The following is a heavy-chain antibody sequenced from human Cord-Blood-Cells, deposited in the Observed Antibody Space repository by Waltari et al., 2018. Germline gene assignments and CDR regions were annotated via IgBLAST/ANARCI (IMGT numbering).Heavy chain of an antibody. CDR3: ARQASGYYYYYYMDV. J-gene: IGHJ6*03. CDR1: GYSFTSYW. CDR2: IYPGDSDT. D-gene: IGHD5-12*01. Sequence: EVQLAQSGAEVKKPGESLKISGTGSGYSFTSYWNGWVSQMTGKGLEWMGIIYPGDSDTRYSPSFQGQVTISADKSISTAYLQWSSLKASDTAMYYCARQASGYYYYYYMDVWGKGTTVTVSS. V-gene: IGHV5-51*01.